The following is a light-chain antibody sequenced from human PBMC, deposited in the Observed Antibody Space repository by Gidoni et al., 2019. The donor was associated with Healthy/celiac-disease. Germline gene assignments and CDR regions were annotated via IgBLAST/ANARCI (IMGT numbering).Light chain of an antibody. V-gene: IGKV3-11*01. CDR2: DAS. Sequence: EIVLTQSPATLSLFPGERATLSCRASQSISSYLAWYQQKPGQAPRLLIYDASKRATGIPARFSGSGSGTDFTLTISSLEPEDFAVYYCQQRSNWPPRYTFGQXTKLEIK. J-gene: IGKJ2*01. CDR3: QQRSNWPPRYT. CDR1: QSISSY.